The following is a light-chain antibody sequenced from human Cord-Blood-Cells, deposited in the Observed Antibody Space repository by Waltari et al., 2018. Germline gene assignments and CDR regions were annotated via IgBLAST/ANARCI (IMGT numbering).Light chain of an antibody. CDR1: SSAVGGYNY. Sequence: QSALTQPASVSGSPGQSITISCTGTSSAVGGYNYVSWYPQHPGKAPKLMIYEVSNRPSGVSNRFSGSKSGNTASLTISGLQAEDEADYYCSSYTSSSTLVFGTGTKVTVL. CDR2: EVS. CDR3: SSYTSSSTLV. J-gene: IGLJ1*01. V-gene: IGLV2-14*01.